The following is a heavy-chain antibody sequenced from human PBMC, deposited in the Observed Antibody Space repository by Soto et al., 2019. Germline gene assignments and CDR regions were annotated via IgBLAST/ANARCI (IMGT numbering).Heavy chain of an antibody. D-gene: IGHD2-2*02. CDR1: GYTSTSYA. CDR3: ARAPQNFIYPYFDY. Sequence: ASVKVSCKASGYTSTSYAMHWVRQAPGQRLEWMGWINAGNGNTKYSQKFQGRVTITRDTSASTAYMELSSLRSEDTAVYYCARAPQNFIYPYFDYWGQGTLVTVSS. J-gene: IGHJ4*02. CDR2: INAGNGNT. V-gene: IGHV1-3*01.